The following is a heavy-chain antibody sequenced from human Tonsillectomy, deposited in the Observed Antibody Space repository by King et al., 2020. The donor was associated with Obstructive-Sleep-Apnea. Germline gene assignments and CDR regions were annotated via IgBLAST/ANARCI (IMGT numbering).Heavy chain of an antibody. V-gene: IGHV1-18*04. D-gene: IGHD2-8*01. CDR2: ISANKGNT. J-gene: IGHJ4*02. Sequence: VQLVESGAEVKKPGASVKVSCKASGYTLTNYGISWVRQAPGQGLEWMGCISANKGNTNDAQKLQGRVTMTTDTSTSTAYMELRSLRSEDTAVYYCARDRPNLDAFDYWGQGTLVTVSS. CDR1: GYTLTNYG. CDR3: ARDRPNLDAFDY.